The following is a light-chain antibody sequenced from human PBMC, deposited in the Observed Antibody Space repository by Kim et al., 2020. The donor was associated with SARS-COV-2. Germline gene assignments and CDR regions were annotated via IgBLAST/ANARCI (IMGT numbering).Light chain of an antibody. CDR2: GAS. J-gene: IGKJ1*01. CDR3: QQYNNWPRT. CDR1: QSVSSN. Sequence: EIVMTQSPVTLSVSPGERATLSCRASQSVSSNLVWYQQKPGQAPRLLIYGASTRATGIPARFSGSGSGTEFTLTISSLQSEDFAVYYCQQYNNWPRTFGQWTKVDIK. V-gene: IGKV3-15*01.